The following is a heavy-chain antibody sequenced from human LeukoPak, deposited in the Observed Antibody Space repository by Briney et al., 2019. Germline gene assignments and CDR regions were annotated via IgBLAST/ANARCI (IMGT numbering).Heavy chain of an antibody. CDR3: ATLGFGEYIGGFDY. D-gene: IGHD3-10*01. V-gene: IGHV1-69*13. CDR1: GGTFSSYA. Sequence: ASVKVSCKASGGTFSSYAISWVRQAPGQGLEWMGGIIPIFGTANYAQKFQGRVTITADESTSTVYMELSSLRSEDTAVYYCATLGFGEYIGGFDYWGQGTLVTVSS. CDR2: IIPIFGTA. J-gene: IGHJ4*02.